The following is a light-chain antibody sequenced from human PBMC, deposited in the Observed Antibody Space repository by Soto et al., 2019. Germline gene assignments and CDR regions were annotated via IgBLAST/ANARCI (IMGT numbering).Light chain of an antibody. CDR3: QQRSNWPPSIT. J-gene: IGKJ5*01. CDR1: QSLSNNIY. Sequence: EIVLTQSPGTLSLSPGERATLSCRASQSLSNNIYLAWYQQKPGQAPRLLIYGASSRATGIPDRFSGSGSGTDFTLTISRLEPEDFAVYYCQQRSNWPPSITFGQGTRLEIK. CDR2: GAS. V-gene: IGKV3D-20*02.